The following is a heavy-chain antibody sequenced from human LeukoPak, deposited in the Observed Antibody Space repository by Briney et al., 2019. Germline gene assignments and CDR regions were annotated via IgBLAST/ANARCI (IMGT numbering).Heavy chain of an antibody. CDR1: GFTFSSYA. J-gene: IGHJ6*04. D-gene: IGHD3-3*01. CDR3: ARGSIFGPVDV. V-gene: IGHV3-30*04. CDR2: ISYDGSNK. Sequence: GGSLRLSCAAFGFTFSSYAMHWVRQAPGKGLEWVAVISYDGSNKDYADSVKGRFTISRDNAKNSLYLQMNSLRAEDTAVYYCARGSIFGPVDVWGKGTTVTVSS.